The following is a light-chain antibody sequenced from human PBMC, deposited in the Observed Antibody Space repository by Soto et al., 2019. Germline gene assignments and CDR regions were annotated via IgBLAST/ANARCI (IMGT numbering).Light chain of an antibody. Sequence: DIVMTQSPASLAVSLGERATINCNSSQSLFDSSTNKNYLAWYQQKSGQPPKLLIYWSSTRESGVPDRFSGSGSGTHFTLTISTLQAEDVAVYYCQQYYSPLWTFGQGSKVEVK. CDR3: QQYYSPLWT. V-gene: IGKV4-1*01. CDR1: QSLFDSSTNKNY. CDR2: WSS. J-gene: IGKJ1*01.